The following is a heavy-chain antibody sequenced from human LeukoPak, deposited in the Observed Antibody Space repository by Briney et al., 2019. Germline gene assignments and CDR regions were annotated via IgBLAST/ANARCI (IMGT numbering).Heavy chain of an antibody. V-gene: IGHV4-59*12. CDR3: ARDRRDITMVMPGPGDY. CDR2: VFYEGNT. D-gene: IGHD5-18*01. J-gene: IGHJ4*02. Sequence: SETLSLTCTVSGGSLTGYFWSWIRQPPGKGLEWVGYVFYEGNTNYNPSLKSRVTTSVDTSKNQFSLNLNSLTAADTAVYYCARDRRDITMVMPGPGDYWGQGTLVTVSS. CDR1: GGSLTGYF.